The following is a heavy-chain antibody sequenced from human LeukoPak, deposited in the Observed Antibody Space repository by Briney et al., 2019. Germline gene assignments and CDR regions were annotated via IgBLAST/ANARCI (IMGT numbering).Heavy chain of an antibody. V-gene: IGHV3-49*03. J-gene: IGHJ4*02. D-gene: IGHD1-26*01. CDR3: TIVGAT. CDR2: IRSKAYGGTT. CDR1: GFTFGDYA. Sequence: PGGSLRLFCTASGFTFGDYAMSWFRQAPGKGLEWVGFIRSKAYGGTTEYAASVKGRFTISRDDSKILAYLQMNSLKNEDTYDCYRTIVGATGGQETLVTVSS.